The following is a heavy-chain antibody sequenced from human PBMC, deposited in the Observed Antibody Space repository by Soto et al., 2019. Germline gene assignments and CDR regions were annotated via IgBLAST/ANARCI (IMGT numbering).Heavy chain of an antibody. D-gene: IGHD6-6*01. CDR1: GGYISSYY. CDR3: ARAREYSCKSPLSPGFYN. Sequence: PSETLSLTCTVSGGYISSYYCSSFRQPPGKGLEWIGYIYYSGSTNYHPSLKSRVTISVDTSKKQFSLKLSSVTAADPAVYYCARAREYSCKSPLSPGFYNLGQQTLVTISS. V-gene: IGHV4-59*01. J-gene: IGHJ4*01. CDR2: IYYSGST.